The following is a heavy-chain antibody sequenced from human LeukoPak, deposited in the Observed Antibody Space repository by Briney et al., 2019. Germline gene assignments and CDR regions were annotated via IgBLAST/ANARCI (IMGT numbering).Heavy chain of an antibody. Sequence: VASVKVSCKTSGYTFTNYYMHWVRQAPGQGREWMGIINPSGSSTSYAQKFQGRVTFTRDTSTSTVYMELSSLRSEDTAVYYCARDVVGAIDYWGQGTLVTVSS. D-gene: IGHD1-26*01. CDR3: ARDVVGAIDY. CDR2: INPSGSST. CDR1: GYTFTNYY. J-gene: IGHJ4*02. V-gene: IGHV1-46*01.